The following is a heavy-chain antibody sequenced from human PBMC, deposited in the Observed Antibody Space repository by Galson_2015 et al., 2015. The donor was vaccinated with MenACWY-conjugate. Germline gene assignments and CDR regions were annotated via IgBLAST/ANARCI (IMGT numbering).Heavy chain of an antibody. CDR2: IYSGGST. CDR3: AREASGGVVDP. D-gene: IGHD3-3*01. Sequence: SLRLSCAASGFTVSSNYMSWVRQAPGKGLEWVSVIYSGGSTYYADSVKGRFTISRDNSKNTLYLQMNSLRAEDTAVYYCAREASGGVVDPWGQGTLATVSS. J-gene: IGHJ5*02. V-gene: IGHV3-53*01. CDR1: GFTVSSNY.